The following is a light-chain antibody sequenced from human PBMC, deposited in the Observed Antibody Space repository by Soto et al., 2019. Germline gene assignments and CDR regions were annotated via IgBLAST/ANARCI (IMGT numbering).Light chain of an antibody. J-gene: IGLJ2*01. CDR1: SSDVGGYNF. V-gene: IGLV2-14*01. CDR3: SSYTSSSTVV. Sequence: QSDLTQPASVSGSPGQSITISCTGTSSDVGGYNFVSWYQQHPGRAPKLMIYEVTNRPSGVSIRFSGSKSGNTASLTISGLKAEDEADYYCSSYTSSSTVVFGGGTKVTVL. CDR2: EVT.